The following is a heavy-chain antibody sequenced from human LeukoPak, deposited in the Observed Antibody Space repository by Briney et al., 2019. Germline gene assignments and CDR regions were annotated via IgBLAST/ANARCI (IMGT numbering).Heavy chain of an antibody. V-gene: IGHV3-30*18. D-gene: IGHD5-12*01. CDR1: GFTFSSYG. Sequence: GGSLRLSCATSGFTFSSYGMHWVRQAPGKGLEWVAVISYDGSNKYYADSAKGRFTISRDNSKNTLYLQMNSLRAEDTAVYYCAKADAYSGYDFGYYYGMDVWGQGTTVTVSS. CDR2: ISYDGSNK. J-gene: IGHJ6*02. CDR3: AKADAYSGYDFGYYYGMDV.